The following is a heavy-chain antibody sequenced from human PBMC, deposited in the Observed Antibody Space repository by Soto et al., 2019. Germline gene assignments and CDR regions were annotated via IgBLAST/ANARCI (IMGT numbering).Heavy chain of an antibody. CDR1: GGSISSSSYY. CDR3: ARKVGDSGYDLGVDY. V-gene: IGHV4-39*01. Sequence: QLQLQESGPGLVKPSETLSLTCTVSGGSISSSSYYWGWIRKPPGKGLEWIGSIYYSGSTSYNPSLKSRVTISVDTSKNQFSLKLSSVTAADTAVYYCARKVGDSGYDLGVDYWGQGTLVTVSS. J-gene: IGHJ4*02. CDR2: IYYSGST. D-gene: IGHD5-12*01.